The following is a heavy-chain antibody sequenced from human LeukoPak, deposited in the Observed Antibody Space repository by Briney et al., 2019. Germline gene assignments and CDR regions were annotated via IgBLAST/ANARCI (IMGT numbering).Heavy chain of an antibody. D-gene: IGHD2-15*01. CDR2: ISGSGGST. V-gene: IGHV3-23*01. Sequence: PGGSLRLSCAASGFTFSSYAMSWVRQAPGKGLEWVSAISGSGGSTYYADSVKGRFTISRDNSKNTLYLQMNSLRAEDTAVYYCARYCGADSCYSGLDYWGQGALVTVSS. J-gene: IGHJ4*02. CDR1: GFTFSSYA. CDR3: ARYCGADSCYSGLDY.